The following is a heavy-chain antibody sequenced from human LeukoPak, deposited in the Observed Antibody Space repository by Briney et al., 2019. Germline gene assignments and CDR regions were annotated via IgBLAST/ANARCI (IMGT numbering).Heavy chain of an antibody. Sequence: GASVKVSCKASGYTFTSYGISWVRQAPGQGLEWMGWISAYNGNTNYAQKLQGRVTMTTDTSTSTAYMELRSLRSDDTAVYYCARAFEGYSYGDDFDYWGQGTLVTVSS. CDR3: ARAFEGYSYGDDFDY. CDR1: GYTFTSYG. J-gene: IGHJ4*02. V-gene: IGHV1-18*01. CDR2: ISAYNGNT. D-gene: IGHD5-18*01.